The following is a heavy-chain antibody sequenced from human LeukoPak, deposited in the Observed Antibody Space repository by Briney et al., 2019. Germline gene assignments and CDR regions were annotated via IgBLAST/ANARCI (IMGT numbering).Heavy chain of an antibody. V-gene: IGHV1-69*13. Sequence: SVKVSCTASGGTFSSYAISWVRQAPGQGLEWMGGIIPIFGTANYAQKFQGRVTIIADESTSTAYMELSSLRSEDTAVYYCARAGCSSTSCYEDYWGQGTLVTVSS. J-gene: IGHJ4*02. CDR2: IIPIFGTA. CDR1: GGTFSSYA. CDR3: ARAGCSSTSCYEDY. D-gene: IGHD2-2*01.